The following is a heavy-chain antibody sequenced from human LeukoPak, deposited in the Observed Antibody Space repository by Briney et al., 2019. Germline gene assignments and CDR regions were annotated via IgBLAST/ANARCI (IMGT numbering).Heavy chain of an antibody. D-gene: IGHD6-19*01. CDR1: GGSVSSSNW. V-gene: IGHV4-4*02. Sequence: SETLSLTCAVSGGSVSSSNWWSWVRQPPGKGLEWIGEIYHSGSTNYNPSRKSRVTISVDKSKNQFSLKLSSVTAADTAVYYCARDESVAGAEYFQHWGQGTLVTVSS. J-gene: IGHJ1*01. CDR2: IYHSGST. CDR3: ARDESVAGAEYFQH.